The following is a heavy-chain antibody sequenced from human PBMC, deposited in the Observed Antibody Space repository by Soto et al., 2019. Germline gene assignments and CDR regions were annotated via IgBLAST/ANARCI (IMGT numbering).Heavy chain of an antibody. CDR3: TRENIEYSHGLYDAFDI. D-gene: IGHD5-18*01. J-gene: IGHJ3*02. Sequence: ASVKVSCKTSGYTFTDYYTHWVRQAPGQGLEWMGWMNPKSGGAYFAQKFQGRVTLTRDTSISTAYIEVNSLTSDDTAVYFCTRENIEYSHGLYDAFDIWGE. V-gene: IGHV1-2*02. CDR2: MNPKSGGA. CDR1: GYTFTDYY.